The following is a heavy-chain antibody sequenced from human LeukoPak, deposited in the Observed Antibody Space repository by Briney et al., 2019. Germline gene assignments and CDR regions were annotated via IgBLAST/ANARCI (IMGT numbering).Heavy chain of an antibody. CDR3: AQHLSDITSSPNY. D-gene: IGHD2-2*01. V-gene: IGHV5-51*01. CDR1: GCSVSSYC. J-gene: IGHJ4*02. Sequence: GESLKSSCKASGCSVSSYCIACAGQMHGKGLEWMGVIYPRDTRTTYSPPFQGQVTISADKSISTAYLQWTRLKASDTAMYYCAQHLSDITSSPNYWGPGTLVTVSS. CDR2: IYPRDTRT.